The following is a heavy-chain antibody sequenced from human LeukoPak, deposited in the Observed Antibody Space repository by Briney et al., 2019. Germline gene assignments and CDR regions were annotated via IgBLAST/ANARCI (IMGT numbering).Heavy chain of an antibody. Sequence: AGTLSLSCAASGFTISTYWMRWIRQPPGKGLVWVSLIKTDGSSTNYADSVKGRFIIARDDARNTLYLQMNSLRAEDTAIYYCVRDGEATMPYDYWGQGTLVTVSS. D-gene: IGHD5-12*01. J-gene: IGHJ4*02. CDR3: VRDGEATMPYDY. CDR2: IKTDGSST. CDR1: GFTISTYW. V-gene: IGHV3-74*01.